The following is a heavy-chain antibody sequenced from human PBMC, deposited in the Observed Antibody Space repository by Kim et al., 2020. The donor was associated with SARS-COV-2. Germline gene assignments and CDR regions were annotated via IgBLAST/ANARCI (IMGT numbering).Heavy chain of an antibody. V-gene: IGHV3-64D*06. CDR1: GFTFSSYA. D-gene: IGHD3-3*01. CDR2: ISSNGGST. CDR3: VKTLNYDFWSGYYPLDY. J-gene: IGHJ4*02. Sequence: GGSLRLSCSASGFTFSSYAMHWVRQAPGKGLEYVSAISSNGGSTYYADSVKGRFTISRDNSKNTLYLQMSSLRAEDTAVYYCVKTLNYDFWSGYYPLDYWGQGTLVTVSS.